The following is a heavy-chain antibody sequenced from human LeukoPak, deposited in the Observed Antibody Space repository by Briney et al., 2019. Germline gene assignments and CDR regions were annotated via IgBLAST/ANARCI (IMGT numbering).Heavy chain of an antibody. D-gene: IGHD5-12*01. J-gene: IGHJ5*02. CDR1: GFTFGSYW. Sequence: GGSLRLSCAASGFTFGSYWMSWVRQAPGKGLEWVANIKQDGSEKYYVDSVKGRFTISRDNAKNSLYLQMNSLRAEDTAVYYCARGPLNIVATMGDWFDPWGQGTLVTVSS. CDR2: IKQDGSEK. CDR3: ARGPLNIVATMGDWFDP. V-gene: IGHV3-7*01.